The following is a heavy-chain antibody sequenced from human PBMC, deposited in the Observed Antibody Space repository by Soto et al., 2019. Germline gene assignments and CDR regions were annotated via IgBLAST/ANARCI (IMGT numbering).Heavy chain of an antibody. CDR3: AKEEGDDYGDYYYYGMDV. CDR2: IYSGGST. V-gene: IGHV3-53*05. CDR1: GFTVSSNY. D-gene: IGHD4-17*01. Sequence: GGSLRLSCAASGFTVSSNYMSWVRQAPGKGLEWVSVIYSGGSTYYADSVKGRFTISRDNSKNTLYLQMNSLRAEDTAVYYCAKEEGDDYGDYYYYGMDVWGQGTTVTVSS. J-gene: IGHJ6*02.